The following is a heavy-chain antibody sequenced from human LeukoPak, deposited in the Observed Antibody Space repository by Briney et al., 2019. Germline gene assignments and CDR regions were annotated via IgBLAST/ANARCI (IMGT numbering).Heavy chain of an antibody. CDR3: YGSGRTTGPR. D-gene: IGHD3-10*01. J-gene: IGHJ4*02. CDR1: GNFISSGYF. CDR2: IYHSGNT. Sequence: SETLSLTCAVSGNFISSGYFWGWIRQPPGKGLDWIGGIYHSGNTYYKSSLKSRVTISIDTSKNQFSLKLKSVTAADTAVYYCYGSGRTTGPRWGPGTLVTVSS. V-gene: IGHV4-38-2*01.